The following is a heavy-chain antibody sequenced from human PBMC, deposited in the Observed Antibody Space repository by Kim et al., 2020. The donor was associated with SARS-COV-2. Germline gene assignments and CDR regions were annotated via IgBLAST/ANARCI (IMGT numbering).Heavy chain of an antibody. J-gene: IGHJ3*02. V-gene: IGHV3-53*04. Sequence: YYADSVKGRFTISRHNSKNTLYLQMNSLRAEDTAVYYCAVNVDTPVAFDIWGQGTMVTVSS. CDR3: AVNVDTPVAFDI. D-gene: IGHD5-18*01.